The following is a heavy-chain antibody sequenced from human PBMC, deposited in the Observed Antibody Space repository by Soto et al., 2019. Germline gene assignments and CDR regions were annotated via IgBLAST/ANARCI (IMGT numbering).Heavy chain of an antibody. CDR1: GGSISSYY. Sequence: PSETLSLTCTVSGGSISSYYWSWIRQPPGKGLEWIGYIYYSGSTNYNPSLKSRVTISVDTSKNQFSLKLSSVTAADTAVYYCARLRYDFWSGYYSHYMDVWGKGTTVTVSS. J-gene: IGHJ6*03. V-gene: IGHV4-59*08. CDR2: IYYSGST. D-gene: IGHD3-3*01. CDR3: ARLRYDFWSGYYSHYMDV.